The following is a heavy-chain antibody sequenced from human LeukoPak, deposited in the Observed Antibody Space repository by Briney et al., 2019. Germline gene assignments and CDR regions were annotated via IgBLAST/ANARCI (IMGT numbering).Heavy chain of an antibody. CDR3: ARLRTFDY. V-gene: IGHV3-7*03. D-gene: IGHD1-14*01. CDR1: GFTFSNYW. Sequence: GGSPRLSCAASGFTFSNYWMSWVRQAPGKGLEWVANIKQDGSEKYYVGSVKGRFTISRDNADNSLYLQMNSLRAGDTAVYYCARLRTFDYWGQGTLVTVSS. CDR2: IKQDGSEK. J-gene: IGHJ4*02.